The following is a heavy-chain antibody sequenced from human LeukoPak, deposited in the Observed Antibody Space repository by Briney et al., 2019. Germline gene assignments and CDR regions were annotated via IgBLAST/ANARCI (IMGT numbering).Heavy chain of an antibody. CDR3: AKDYYGSGSYSEYYYYYYMDV. CDR1: GFTFSSYS. Sequence: GGSLRLSCAASGFTFSSYSMNWVRQAPGKGLEWVSAISGSGGSTYYADSVKGRFTISRDNSKNTLYLQMNSLRAEDTAVYYCAKDYYGSGSYSEYYYYYYMDVWGKGTTVTISS. D-gene: IGHD3-10*01. CDR2: ISGSGGST. J-gene: IGHJ6*03. V-gene: IGHV3-23*01.